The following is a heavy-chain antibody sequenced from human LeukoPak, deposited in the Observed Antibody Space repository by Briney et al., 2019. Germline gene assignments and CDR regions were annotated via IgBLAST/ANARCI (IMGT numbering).Heavy chain of an antibody. CDR3: ARLREVVTGHAEYIQSGFDY. Sequence: SQCLSPTRAVYSASVSSNYWGSISPHPGSWREWGGEIIHRGSTNSNPSIKSRVTLSVDTSKNQFSLKLSSVTAADTAVYYCARLREVVTGHAEYIQSGFDYWGQGTLVTVSS. J-gene: IGHJ4*02. D-gene: IGHD2-21*02. V-gene: IGHV4-34*12. CDR1: SASVSSNY. CDR2: IIHRGST.